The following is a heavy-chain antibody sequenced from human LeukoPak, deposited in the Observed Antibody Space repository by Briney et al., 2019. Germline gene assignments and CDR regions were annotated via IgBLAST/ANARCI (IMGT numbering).Heavy chain of an antibody. CDR1: GFTVSSNY. CDR3: AKRRAVAGPKGYFDY. V-gene: IGHV3-23*01. CDR2: ISGTGANT. Sequence: PGGSLRLSCAASGFTVSSNYMSWVRQAPGKGLEWVSGISGTGANTYYADSVKGRFTISRDNSKNTLYLQMNSLRAEDTAVYYCAKRRAVAGPKGYFDYWGQGTLVTVSS. J-gene: IGHJ4*02. D-gene: IGHD6-19*01.